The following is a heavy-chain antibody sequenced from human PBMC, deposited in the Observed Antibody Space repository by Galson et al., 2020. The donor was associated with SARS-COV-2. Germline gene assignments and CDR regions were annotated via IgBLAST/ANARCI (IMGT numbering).Heavy chain of an antibody. CDR2: IYYSGST. CDR3: ERRGRYYYDSSGYDKNWFDP. D-gene: IGHD3-22*01. V-gene: IGHV4-39*01. J-gene: IGHJ5*02. CDR1: GGSISSSSHY. Sequence: SETLSLTCTVSGGSISSSSHYWGWIRQPPGKGLEWIGSIYYSGSTYYNPSLKSRVTISVDTSKNQFSLKLSSVTAADTAVYYCERRGRYYYDSSGYDKNWFDPWGQGTLVTVSS.